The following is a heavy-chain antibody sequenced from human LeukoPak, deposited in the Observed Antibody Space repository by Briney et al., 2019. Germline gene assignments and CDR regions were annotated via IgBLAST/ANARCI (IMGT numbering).Heavy chain of an antibody. D-gene: IGHD2-2*01. CDR3: ADEYCSSTSCYEI. CDR1: GYTFNNYA. V-gene: IGHV1-18*04. CDR2: ISAYNGNT. J-gene: IGHJ4*02. Sequence: GASVKVSCESSGYTFNNYAMNWVRQAPGQGLEWMGWISAYNGNTNYAQKLQGRVTMTTDTSTSTAYMELRSLRSDDTAVYYCADEYCSSTSCYEIWGQGTLVTVSS.